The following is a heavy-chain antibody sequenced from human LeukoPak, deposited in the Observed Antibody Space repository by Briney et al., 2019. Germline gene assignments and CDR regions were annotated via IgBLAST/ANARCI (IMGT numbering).Heavy chain of an antibody. J-gene: IGHJ6*02. Sequence: SETLSLTCTVSGGSINSNYLSWIRQPPGKGLEWIGYISNSGSSNYNPSLKSRVVMSVDTSKTQFSLKLTSVTAADTAVYYCARCRGDYYYGMDVWGQGTTATVSS. D-gene: IGHD1-26*01. CDR2: ISNSGSS. CDR1: GGSINSNY. V-gene: IGHV4-59*01. CDR3: ARCRGDYYYGMDV.